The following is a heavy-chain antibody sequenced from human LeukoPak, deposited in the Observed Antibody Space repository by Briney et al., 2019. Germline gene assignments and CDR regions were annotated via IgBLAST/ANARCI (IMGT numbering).Heavy chain of an antibody. CDR1: GGSISSYY. Sequence: PSETLSLTCTVSGGSISSYYWSWIRQPAGKGLEWIGRIYTSGSTNYNPSLKSRVTMSVDTSKNQFSLKLSSVTAADTAVYYCARDQRSHQYYYDSSGYYYDYYYYYMDVWGKGTTVTVSS. D-gene: IGHD3-22*01. V-gene: IGHV4-4*07. J-gene: IGHJ6*03. CDR2: IYTSGST. CDR3: ARDQRSHQYYYDSSGYYYDYYYYYMDV.